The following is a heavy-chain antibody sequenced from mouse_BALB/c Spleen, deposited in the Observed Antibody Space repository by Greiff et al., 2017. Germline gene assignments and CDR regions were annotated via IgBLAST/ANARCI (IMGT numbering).Heavy chain of an antibody. CDR1: GFTFSSYA. V-gene: IGHV5-6-5*01. CDR2: ISSGGST. CDR3: AREGYYGYAMDY. J-gene: IGHJ4*01. D-gene: IGHD1-1*01. Sequence: EVKLVESGGGLVKPGGSLKLSCAASGFTFSSYAMSWVRQTPEKRLEWVASISSGGSTYYPDSVKGRFTISRDNAKNTLYLQMSSLKSEDTAMYYCAREGYYGYAMDYWGQGTSVTVSS.